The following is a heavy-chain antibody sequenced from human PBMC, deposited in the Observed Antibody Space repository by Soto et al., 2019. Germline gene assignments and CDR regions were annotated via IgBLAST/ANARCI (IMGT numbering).Heavy chain of an antibody. V-gene: IGHV4-39*01. CDR2: IYYSGST. CDR3: ARRRPYGDYLDY. CDR1: GGSISSSSYY. J-gene: IGHJ4*02. Sequence: QLQLQESGPGLVKPSETLSLTCTVSGGSISSSSYYWGWIRQPPGKGLEWIGSIYYSGSTYYNPSLKSRVTISVDTSKNQFSLKLSSVTAAGTAVYYCARRRPYGDYLDYWGQGTLVTVSS. D-gene: IGHD4-17*01.